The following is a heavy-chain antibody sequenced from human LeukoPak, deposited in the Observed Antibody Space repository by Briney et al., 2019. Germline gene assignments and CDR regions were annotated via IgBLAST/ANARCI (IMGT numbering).Heavy chain of an antibody. V-gene: IGHV3-33*08. CDR2: MWYDGSNE. J-gene: IGHJ4*02. Sequence: GGSLRLSCAASGFTFDDYAMHWVRQAPGKGLEWVAVMWYDGSNEYYTDSVKGRFTISRDNSKNTLYLQMNSLRAEDTAVYYCARAGGYSFGPGGYWGQGTLVTVSS. D-gene: IGHD5-18*01. CDR1: GFTFDDYA. CDR3: ARAGGYSFGPGGY.